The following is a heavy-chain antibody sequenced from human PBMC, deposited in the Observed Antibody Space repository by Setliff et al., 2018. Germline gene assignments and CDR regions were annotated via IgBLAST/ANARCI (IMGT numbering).Heavy chain of an antibody. Sequence: TLSLTCTVSGGSINSMSYYWGWIRQSPGKGLEWIGSMYYSGSTYYNPSLKGRVTLSVDTTKNQFSLKLTSMTAADTAVYFCARHLLVQGTYHFDYWGQGSPVTVSS. V-gene: IGHV4-39*01. CDR3: ARHLLVQGTYHFDY. CDR1: GGSINSMSYY. J-gene: IGHJ4*02. D-gene: IGHD3-10*01. CDR2: MYYSGST.